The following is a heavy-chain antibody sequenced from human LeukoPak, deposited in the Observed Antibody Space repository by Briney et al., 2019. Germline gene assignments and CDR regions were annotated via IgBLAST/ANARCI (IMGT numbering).Heavy chain of an antibody. Sequence: SETLSLTCTVSGGSISSYYWSWIREPPGKGLEWIGYVYYSGSTNYNPSLKSRVTISVDTSKNQFSLKLSSVTAADTAVYYCARGPESELHYYYYYMDVWGKGTTVTVSS. V-gene: IGHV4-59*01. CDR2: VYYSGST. J-gene: IGHJ6*03. CDR3: ARGPESELHYYYYYMDV. D-gene: IGHD1-14*01. CDR1: GGSISSYY.